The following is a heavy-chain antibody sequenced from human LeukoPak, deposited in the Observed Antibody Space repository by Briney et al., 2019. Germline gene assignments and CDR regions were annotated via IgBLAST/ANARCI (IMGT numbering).Heavy chain of an antibody. CDR3: AREGDGLGYSQLYPH. CDR1: GGSISQYY. V-gene: IGHV4-59*13. Sequence: SETLSLTCTVSGGSISQYYWSWIRQPPGKGLEWIGYVSYSGSTNYNPSLRSRITMSVDTSKNQFPLRLTSVTAADTAMYYCAREGDGLGYSQLYPHWGQRTLDIVSS. CDR2: VSYSGST. J-gene: IGHJ4*02. D-gene: IGHD3-22*01.